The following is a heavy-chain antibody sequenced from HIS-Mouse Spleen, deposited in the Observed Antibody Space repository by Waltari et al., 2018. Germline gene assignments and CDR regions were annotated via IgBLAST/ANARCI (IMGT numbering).Heavy chain of an antibody. D-gene: IGHD6-13*01. Sequence: QLQLQESGPGLVKPSETLSLTCTVPGGSISSSSYSWGWIRQPLGKGLEWIGRIYYSGSTYYNPSLKSRVTISVDTSKNQFSLKLSSVTAADTAVYYCAREIPYSSSWYDWYFDLWGRGTLVTVSS. CDR3: AREIPYSSSWYDWYFDL. J-gene: IGHJ2*01. V-gene: IGHV4-39*07. CDR2: IYYSGST. CDR1: GGSISSSSYS.